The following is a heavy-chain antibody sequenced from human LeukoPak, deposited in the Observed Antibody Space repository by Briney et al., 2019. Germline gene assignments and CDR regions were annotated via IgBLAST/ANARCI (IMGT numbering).Heavy chain of an antibody. J-gene: IGHJ4*02. CDR3: TKDITAGGLDY. CDR1: GFTSNDHA. D-gene: IGHD6-13*01. CDR2: IYWNSGGT. V-gene: IGHV3-9*02. Sequence: PGRPLRLSCAASGFTSNDHAMHWIRQIPGKGLEWVSGIYWNSGGTGYADSVKGRFTISRDNAKNSLYLQMNSLRTDDMALYYCTKDITAGGLDYWGQGTLVTVSS.